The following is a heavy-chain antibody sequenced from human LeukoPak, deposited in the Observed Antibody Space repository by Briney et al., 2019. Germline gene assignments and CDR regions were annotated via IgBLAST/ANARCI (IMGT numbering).Heavy chain of an antibody. Sequence: GASVKVSCKASGYTFTTYNINWVRQAPGQGLEWMGWISGYNGNTNYAQKLQGRVTMTTDTSTSTAYMELRSLKSDDTAVYYCARETSQKGAHYMDVWGKGTTVTISS. J-gene: IGHJ6*03. CDR3: ARETSQKGAHYMDV. D-gene: IGHD3-16*01. V-gene: IGHV1-18*01. CDR2: ISGYNGNT. CDR1: GYTFTTYN.